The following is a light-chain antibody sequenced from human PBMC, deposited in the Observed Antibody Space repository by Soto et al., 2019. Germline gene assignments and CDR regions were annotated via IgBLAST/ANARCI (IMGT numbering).Light chain of an antibody. V-gene: IGKV3-11*01. J-gene: IGKJ4*01. CDR3: QQGSNWPLT. CDR1: QSVNSY. Sequence: EIVLTQSPATLSLSPGERATLSCRASQSVNSYLAWYQQKPGQAPRLLIYDASNRATGIPARFSGSGSGTDFTLTISSLEPEDFAFYYCQQGSNWPLTFGGGTKVEIK. CDR2: DAS.